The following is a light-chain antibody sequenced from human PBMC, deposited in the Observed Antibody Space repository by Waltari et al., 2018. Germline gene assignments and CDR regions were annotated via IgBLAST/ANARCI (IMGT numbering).Light chain of an antibody. J-gene: IGKJ3*01. Sequence: IQLTQSPLSLSASVGDRVTLTCRASQGISSYLAWYQQTAGRAPKLLIYGGSTLPNGVPSRFSGSGFGTDFTLTISSLQPEEFATYYCLQVNSYPFTFGPGTTVDIK. V-gene: IGKV1-9*01. CDR3: LQVNSYPFT. CDR2: GGS. CDR1: QGISSY.